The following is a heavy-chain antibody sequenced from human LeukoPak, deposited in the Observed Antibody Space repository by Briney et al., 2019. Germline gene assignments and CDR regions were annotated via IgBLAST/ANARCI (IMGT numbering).Heavy chain of an antibody. Sequence: GASVKVSCKASGYTFTYYYMHWVRQAPGQGLEWMGWINPYSGDTNYAQKFQGRVTMTRDTSITTAYMDLSRLKSDDTAVYYCARDPPYSGYDQWGQGTLVTVPS. V-gene: IGHV1-2*02. CDR3: ARDPPYSGYDQ. D-gene: IGHD5-12*01. CDR1: GYTFTYYY. J-gene: IGHJ4*02. CDR2: INPYSGDT.